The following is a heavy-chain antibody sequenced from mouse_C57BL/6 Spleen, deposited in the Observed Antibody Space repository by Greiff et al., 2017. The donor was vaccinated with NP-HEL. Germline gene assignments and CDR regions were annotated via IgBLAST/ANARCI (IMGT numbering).Heavy chain of an antibody. CDR2: INPNNGGT. CDR1: GYTFTDYY. Sequence: EVQLQQSGPELVKPGASVKISCKASGYTFTDYYMNWVKQSHGKSLEWIGDINPNNGGTSYNQKFKGKATLTVDKSSSTAYMELRSLTSEDSAVYYCARRGDYYGSSPGYFDVWGTGTTVTVSS. J-gene: IGHJ1*03. V-gene: IGHV1-26*01. D-gene: IGHD1-1*01. CDR3: ARRGDYYGSSPGYFDV.